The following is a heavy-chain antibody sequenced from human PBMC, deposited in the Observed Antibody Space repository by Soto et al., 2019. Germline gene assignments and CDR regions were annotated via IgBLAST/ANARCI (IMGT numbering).Heavy chain of an antibody. Sequence: SETLSLTCAVYGGSFSGYYWSWIRQPPGKGLEWIGEINHSGSTNYNPSLKSRVTISVDTSKNQFSLKLSSVTAADTAVYYCARGSHPNFTIFGVVISIYYMDVWGKGTTVTVSS. CDR2: INHSGST. J-gene: IGHJ6*03. V-gene: IGHV4-34*01. CDR1: GGSFSGYY. D-gene: IGHD3-3*01. CDR3: ARGSHPNFTIFGVVISIYYMDV.